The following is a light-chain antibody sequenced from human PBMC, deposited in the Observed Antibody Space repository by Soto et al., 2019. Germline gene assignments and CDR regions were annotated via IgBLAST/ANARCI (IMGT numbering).Light chain of an antibody. Sequence: QSALTQPPSASGSPGQSVTISCIGISSDVGGYNYVSWYQQHPGKAPKLIIYEVSKRPSGVPDRFSGSKSGNTGSLTVSGLQAEDEADYYCSSYAGSKVLGGGTKVTAL. J-gene: IGLJ2*01. V-gene: IGLV2-8*01. CDR3: SSYAGSKV. CDR1: SSDVGGYNY. CDR2: EVS.